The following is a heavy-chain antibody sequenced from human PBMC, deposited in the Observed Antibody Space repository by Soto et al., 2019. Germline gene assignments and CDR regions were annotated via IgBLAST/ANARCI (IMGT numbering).Heavy chain of an antibody. CDR3: AKDSRIVVVTAPYDY. CDR2: ISYDGSNK. Sequence: QVQLVESGGGVVQPGRSLRLSCAASGFTFSSYGMHWVRQAPGKGLEWVAVISYDGSNKYYADSVKGRFTISRGNSKNTLYLQMNSLRAEDTAVYYCAKDSRIVVVTAPYDYWGQGTLVTVSS. CDR1: GFTFSSYG. D-gene: IGHD2-21*02. V-gene: IGHV3-30*18. J-gene: IGHJ4*02.